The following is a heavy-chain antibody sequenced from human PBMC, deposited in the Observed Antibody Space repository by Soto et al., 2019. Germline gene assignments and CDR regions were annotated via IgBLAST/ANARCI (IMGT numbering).Heavy chain of an antibody. CDR3: RTQWLD. D-gene: IGHD6-19*01. CDR2: IKKKADGGTA. J-gene: IGHJ4*02. CDR1: GIILSSAW. Sequence: EVQLVESGGRLVRPGESLRLSCAASGIILSSAWMSWVRQAPGKGLEWVGLIKKKADGGTAVYAAPLKGRFTISRDDSKNTLYLEMSSLKTEDTAVYYCRTQWLDWGQGTLVTVSS. V-gene: IGHV3-15*01.